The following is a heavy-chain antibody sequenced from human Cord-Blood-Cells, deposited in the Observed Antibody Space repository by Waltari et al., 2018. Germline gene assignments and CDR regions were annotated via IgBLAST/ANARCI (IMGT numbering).Heavy chain of an antibody. Sequence: LEWVSSISSSSSYIYYADSVKGRFTISRDNAKNSLYLQMNSLRAEDTAVYYCARRGTTVTIDYWGQGTLVIVSS. J-gene: IGHJ4*02. V-gene: IGHV3-21*01. D-gene: IGHD4-17*01. CDR2: ISSSSSYI. CDR3: ARRGTTVTIDY.